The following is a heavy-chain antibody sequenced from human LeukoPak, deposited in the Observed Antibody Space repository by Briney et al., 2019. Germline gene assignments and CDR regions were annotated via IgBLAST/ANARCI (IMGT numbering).Heavy chain of an antibody. CDR1: GFIFSSYG. D-gene: IGHD1-1*01. CDR2: IWYDGSKS. Sequence: PGRSLRLSCAASGFIFSSYGMHWVRQGPGKGLEWVALIWYDGSKSHHADSVKGRFTISRDNAKNPLYLQMNSLRDEDTAVYYCARDYKYYFDYWGQGTLVTVSS. V-gene: IGHV3-33*01. J-gene: IGHJ4*02. CDR3: ARDYKYYFDY.